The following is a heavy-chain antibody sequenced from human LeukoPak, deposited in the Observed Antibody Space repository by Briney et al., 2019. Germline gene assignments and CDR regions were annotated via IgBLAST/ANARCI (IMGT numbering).Heavy chain of an antibody. CDR2: IYHSGST. CDR1: GGSISSGGYY. J-gene: IGHJ3*02. V-gene: IGHV4-30-2*01. Sequence: NPSETLSLTCTVSGGSISSGGYYWSWIRQPPGKGLEWIGYIYHSGSTYYNPSLKSRVTISVDRSKNQFSLKLSSVTAADTAVYYCARGWELPGNAFDIWGQGTMVTVSS. CDR3: ARGWELPGNAFDI. D-gene: IGHD2-15*01.